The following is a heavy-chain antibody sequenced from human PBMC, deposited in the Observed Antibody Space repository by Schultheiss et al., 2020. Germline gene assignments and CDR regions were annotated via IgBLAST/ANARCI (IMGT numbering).Heavy chain of an antibody. D-gene: IGHD6-13*01. J-gene: IGHJ5*02. CDR1: GGSISSSSYY. Sequence: SQNLSLTCTVSGGSISSSSYYWGWIRQPPGKGLEWVASVSYGGSTYYNPSLKSRVTISVDTSKNQFSLKLSSVTAADTAVYYCARERQSAVFDPWGQGTLVTVSS. CDR2: VSYGGST. V-gene: IGHV4-39*07. CDR3: ARERQSAVFDP.